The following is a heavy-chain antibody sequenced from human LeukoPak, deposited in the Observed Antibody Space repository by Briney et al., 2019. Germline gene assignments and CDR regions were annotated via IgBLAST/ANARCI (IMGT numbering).Heavy chain of an antibody. CDR1: GYTFTSYG. CDR3: ASFTIFRGEDDY. J-gene: IGHJ4*02. CDR2: ISAYNGNT. V-gene: IGHV1-18*01. Sequence: ASVKVSCKASGYTFTSYGISWVRQAPGQGLEWMGWISAYNGNTNYAQKLQGRVTMTTDTSTSTAYMELRSLRSEDTAVYYCASFTIFRGEDDYWGQGTLVTVSS. D-gene: IGHD3-9*01.